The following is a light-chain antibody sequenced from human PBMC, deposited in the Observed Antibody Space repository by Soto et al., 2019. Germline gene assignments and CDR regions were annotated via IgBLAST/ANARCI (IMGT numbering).Light chain of an antibody. CDR1: QRISAW. V-gene: IGKV1-5*03. Sequence: DIQMTQSPSTLSASVGDRVTMTCRASQRISAWLAWYQQKPGRDPKLLIYQASSLKNGVPPRFSGSGSGTEFTLNISSLQPDDFATYYCQQYNSYPLTFGGGTRIEIK. CDR3: QQYNSYPLT. CDR2: QAS. J-gene: IGKJ4*01.